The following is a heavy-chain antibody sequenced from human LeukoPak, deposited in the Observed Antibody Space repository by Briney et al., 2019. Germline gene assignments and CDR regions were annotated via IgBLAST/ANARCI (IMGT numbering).Heavy chain of an antibody. J-gene: IGHJ4*02. V-gene: IGHV4-61*02. CDR1: GGSISSGSYY. Sequence: SETLSLTCTVSGGSISSGSYYWSWIRQPAGKGLEWIGRIYTSGSTNYNPSLKSRVTISVDTSKNQFSLKLSSVTAADTAVYYCARSSGWYPWYFDYWGQGTLVTVSS. CDR2: IYTSGST. D-gene: IGHD6-19*01. CDR3: ARSSGWYPWYFDY.